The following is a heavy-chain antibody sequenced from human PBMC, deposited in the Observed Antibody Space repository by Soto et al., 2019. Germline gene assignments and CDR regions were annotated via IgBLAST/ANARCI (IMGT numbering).Heavy chain of an antibody. V-gene: IGHV2-5*02. CDR2: IYWDDAK. CDR1: GFSLSTSGVG. J-gene: IGHJ4*02. D-gene: IGHD3-16*01. Sequence: QITLKESGPTLVKPTQTLTLTCTFSGFSLSTSGVGVGWIRQPPGKALEWLALIYWDDAKHYSPSLKSRLTHPKDTSKNQVVLTMTNMDPVDTATYYCAHKGGGDRILDYWGQGTLVTVSS. CDR3: AHKGGGDRILDY.